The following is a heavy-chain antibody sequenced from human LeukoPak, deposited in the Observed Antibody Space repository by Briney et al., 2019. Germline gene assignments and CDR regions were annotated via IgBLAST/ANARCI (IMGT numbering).Heavy chain of an antibody. CDR3: ARGFMVRGGYYYYYMDV. CDR2: ISISSSYI. CDR1: GFTFGSYS. V-gene: IGHV3-21*01. J-gene: IGHJ6*03. Sequence: GGSLRPSCAASGFTFGSYSMNWVRQAPGKGLEWVSSISISSSYIYYADSVKGRFTISRDNAKNSLYLQMNSLRAEDTAVYYCARGFMVRGGYYYYYMDVWGKGTTVTVSS. D-gene: IGHD3-10*01.